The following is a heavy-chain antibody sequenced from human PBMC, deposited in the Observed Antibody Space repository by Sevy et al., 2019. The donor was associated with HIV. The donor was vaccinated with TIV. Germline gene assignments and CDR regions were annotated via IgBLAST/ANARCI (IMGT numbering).Heavy chain of an antibody. Sequence: GGSLRLSCAASGFSFSIYWMSWVRQAPGKGLEWVASTKEDGSERKYVDSVKGRFIISRDNAKNALYLQMNSLRAEDTAVYYCVSDFDKDDSGYSDWFDSWGQGTLVTVSS. D-gene: IGHD3-22*01. V-gene: IGHV3-7*01. CDR3: VSDFDKDDSGYSDWFDS. J-gene: IGHJ5*01. CDR1: GFSFSIYW. CDR2: TKEDGSER.